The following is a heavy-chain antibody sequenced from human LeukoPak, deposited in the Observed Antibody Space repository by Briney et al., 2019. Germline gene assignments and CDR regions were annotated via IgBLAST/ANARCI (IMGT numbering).Heavy chain of an antibody. CDR1: GFSFSSYS. Sequence: PGGSLRLSCAASGFSFSSYSMNWVRQAPGKGLEWVSYISSSSSTIYYADSVKGRFTISRDNAKNSLYLQMNSLRAEDTAVYYCAAEPWIPGGGYWGQGTLVTVSS. CDR2: ISSSSSTI. CDR3: AAEPWIPGGGY. V-gene: IGHV3-48*04. D-gene: IGHD4-23*01. J-gene: IGHJ4*02.